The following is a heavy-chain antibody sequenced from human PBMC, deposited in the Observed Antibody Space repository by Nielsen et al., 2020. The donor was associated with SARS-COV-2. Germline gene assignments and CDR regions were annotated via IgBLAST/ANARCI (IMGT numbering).Heavy chain of an antibody. CDR1: GFTFSSYA. J-gene: IGHJ4*02. Sequence: GESLKISCVASGFTFSSYAMHWVRQAPGKGLEWVAVISYDGSNKYYADSVKGRFTISRDNSKNTLYLQMNSLRAEDTAVYYCARNTVVTPLLGWIDYWGQGTLVTVSS. CDR2: ISYDGSNK. V-gene: IGHV3-30-3*01. CDR3: ARNTVVTPLLGWIDY. D-gene: IGHD4-23*01.